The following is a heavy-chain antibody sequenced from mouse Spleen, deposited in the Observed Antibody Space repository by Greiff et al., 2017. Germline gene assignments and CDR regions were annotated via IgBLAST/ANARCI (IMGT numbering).Heavy chain of an antibody. CDR3: TKKEGSYDYDVFAY. D-gene: IGHD2-4*01. CDR2: IDPETGGT. Sequence: VKVVESGAELVRPGASVTLSCKASGYTFTDYEMHWVKQTPVHGLEWIGAIDPETGGTAYNQKFKGKAILTADKSSSTAYMELRSLTSEDSAVYYCTKKEGSYDYDVFAYWGQGTLVTVSA. CDR1: GYTFTDYE. V-gene: IGHV1-15*01. J-gene: IGHJ3*01.